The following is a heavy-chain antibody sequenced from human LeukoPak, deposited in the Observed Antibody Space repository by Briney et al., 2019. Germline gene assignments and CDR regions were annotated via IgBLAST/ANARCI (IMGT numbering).Heavy chain of an antibody. CDR2: ISSSSSYM. CDR3: ARDVDAYNY. Sequence: GGSLRLSCAASGFTFSSHGMNWVRQAPGKGLEWVSSISSSSSYMYYADSVKGRFTISRDNANNLVYLYMNSLRVEDTAVYYCARDVDAYNYWGQGTLVTVSS. J-gene: IGHJ4*02. V-gene: IGHV3-21*06. D-gene: IGHD5-24*01. CDR1: GFTFSSHG.